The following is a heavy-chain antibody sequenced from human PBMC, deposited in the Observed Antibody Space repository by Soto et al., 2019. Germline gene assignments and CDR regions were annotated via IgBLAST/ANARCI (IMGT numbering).Heavy chain of an antibody. V-gene: IGHV1-8*01. CDR2: MNPNSGNT. CDR1: GYTFTSYD. Sequence: QVQLVQSGAEVKKPGASVKVSCKASGYTFTSYDINGVRQATGQGLEWMVWMNPNSGNTGYAQKFQGRVTMTRNTSISTVYMELSSLTSEDTAMYYCAREKTSSGMDFWGQGTTVTVPS. J-gene: IGHJ6*02. CDR3: AREKTSSGMDF.